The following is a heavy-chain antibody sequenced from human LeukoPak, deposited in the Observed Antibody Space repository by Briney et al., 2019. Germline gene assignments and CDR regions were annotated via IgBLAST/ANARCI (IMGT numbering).Heavy chain of an antibody. CDR2: INPNSGGT. D-gene: IGHD5-18*01. J-gene: IGHJ4*02. V-gene: IGHV1-2*02. CDR1: GYTFTGYY. CDR3: AREGSFTAMARFDY. Sequence: ASVKVSCKASGYTFTGYYMHWVRQAPGQGLEWMGWINPNSGGTSYAQKFQGRVTMTRDTSISTAYMELSRLRSDDTAVYYCAREGSFTAMARFDYWGQGTLVTVSS.